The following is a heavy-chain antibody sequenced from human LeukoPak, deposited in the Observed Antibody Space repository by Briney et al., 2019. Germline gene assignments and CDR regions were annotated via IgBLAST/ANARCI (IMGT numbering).Heavy chain of an antibody. CDR1: GFTFSSFA. J-gene: IGHJ6*03. Sequence: PGGSLRLSCVASGFTFSSFAMHWVRQAPGKGLEWMAIIPYDGSNKWYADSVKGRFTISRDNSKNTLYLQMNSLRAEDTAVYYCAKEQTTVTNYYYYYYMDVWGKGTTVTISS. D-gene: IGHD4-17*01. CDR2: IPYDGSNK. CDR3: AKEQTTVTNYYYYYYMDV. V-gene: IGHV3-30*04.